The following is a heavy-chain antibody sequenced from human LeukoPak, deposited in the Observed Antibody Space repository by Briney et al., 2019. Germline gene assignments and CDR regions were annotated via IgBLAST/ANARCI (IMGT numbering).Heavy chain of an antibody. D-gene: IGHD6-13*01. V-gene: IGHV1-69*05. CDR3: ATSNWFPYSSSWYYRFDS. J-gene: IGHJ4*02. CDR2: IIPIFGTA. CDR1: GGTFISCT. Sequence: SVKVSCKASGGTFISCTISWVRQAPGQGLEWMGGIIPIFGTANYPQKVQGRVTITTDESTSTAYMELSSLRSEDTAVYYCATSNWFPYSSSWYYRFDSSGEGNLVTASS.